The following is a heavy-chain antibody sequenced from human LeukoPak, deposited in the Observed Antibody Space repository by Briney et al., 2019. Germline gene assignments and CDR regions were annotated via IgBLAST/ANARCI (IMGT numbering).Heavy chain of an antibody. CDR1: GYTFTSYG. V-gene: IGHV1-18*01. D-gene: IGHD4-23*01. CDR2: ISAYNGNT. Sequence: GASVKVSCKASGYTFTSYGISWVRQAPGQGLEWMGWISAYNGNTNYAQKLQGRVTMTTDTSTSTAYMELRSLRSDDTAVYYCARIRTTVVTRRAPFDYWGQGTLVTVSS. J-gene: IGHJ4*02. CDR3: ARIRTTVVTRRAPFDY.